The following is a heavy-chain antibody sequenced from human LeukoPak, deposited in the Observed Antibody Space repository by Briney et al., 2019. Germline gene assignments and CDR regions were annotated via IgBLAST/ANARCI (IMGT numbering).Heavy chain of an antibody. D-gene: IGHD5-24*01. Sequence: SGTLSLTCAVSGDSISTNHWWSWVRQPPGKGLEWIGEVYHSGSTNYNPSLKSRVTISVDKSKNLFPLKLTSVTAADTAMYYCASDRWDYWGQGTLVTVSS. V-gene: IGHV4-4*02. CDR3: ASDRWDY. CDR2: VYHSGST. J-gene: IGHJ4*02. CDR1: GDSISTNHW.